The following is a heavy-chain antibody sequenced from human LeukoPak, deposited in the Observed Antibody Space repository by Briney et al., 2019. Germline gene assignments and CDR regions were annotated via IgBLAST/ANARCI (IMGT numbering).Heavy chain of an antibody. V-gene: IGHV3-64*01. CDR1: GFTFSSYA. CDR2: ISSNGGST. CDR3: ARFNVAGTRYYGMDV. J-gene: IGHJ6*02. D-gene: IGHD6-19*01. Sequence: GGSLRLSCAASGFTFSSYAMHWVRQAPGKGLEYVSAISSNGGSTYYVNSVKGRFTISRDNSKNTLYLQMGSLRAEDMAVYYCARFNVAGTRYYGMDVWGQGTTVTVSS.